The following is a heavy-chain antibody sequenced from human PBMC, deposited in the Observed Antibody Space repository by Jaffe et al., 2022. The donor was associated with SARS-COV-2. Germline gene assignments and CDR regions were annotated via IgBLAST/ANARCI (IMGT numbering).Heavy chain of an antibody. Sequence: EVQLLESGGGLVQPGGSLRLSCAASGFTFSSYAMSWVRQAPGKGLEWVSAISGSGGSTYYADSVKGRFTISRDNSKNTLYLQMNSLRAEDTAVYYCAKPPRGPPGPGGMSYFQHWGQGTLVTVSS. V-gene: IGHV3-23*01. CDR3: AKPPRGPPGPGGMSYFQH. CDR2: ISGSGGST. CDR1: GFTFSSYA. D-gene: IGHD3-10*01. J-gene: IGHJ1*01.